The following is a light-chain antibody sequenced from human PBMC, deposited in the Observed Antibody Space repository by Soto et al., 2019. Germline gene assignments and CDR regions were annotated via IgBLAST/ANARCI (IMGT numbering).Light chain of an antibody. J-gene: IGKJ5*01. CDR1: QGISSY. CDR2: AAS. Sequence: AIRMTQSPSSFSASTGDRVTITCRASQGISSYLAWYQQKPGKAPKLLIYAASTLQSGVPSRFSGSGSGTDFTLTISCLQSEDFATYYCQQYYSYPLTFGPGTRLAIK. CDR3: QQYYSYPLT. V-gene: IGKV1-8*01.